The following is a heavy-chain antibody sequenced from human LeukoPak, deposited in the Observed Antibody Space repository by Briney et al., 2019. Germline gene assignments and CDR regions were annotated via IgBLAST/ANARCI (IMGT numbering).Heavy chain of an antibody. CDR2: FYISGST. Sequence: SETPSLTCTVSGGSISSNYWSWVRQPAGRGLEWIGRFYISGSTKYNPSLKSRVTMSIDTSKNQFSLKLTSVTAADTAVYYCARDARLHYYFDYWGQGTLVTVSS. CDR3: ARDARLHYYFDY. V-gene: IGHV4-4*07. J-gene: IGHJ4*02. CDR1: GGSISSNY. D-gene: IGHD4-11*01.